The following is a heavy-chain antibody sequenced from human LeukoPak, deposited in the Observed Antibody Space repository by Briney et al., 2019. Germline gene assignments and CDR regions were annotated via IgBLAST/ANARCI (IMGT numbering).Heavy chain of an antibody. Sequence: EASVKVSCKASGYTFTSYGISWVRQAPGQGLEWMGWISAYNGNTNYAQKLQGRVTMTTDTSTSTAYMELRSLRSDDTAVYYCARVRSLPDIVVVVAYYYYGMDVWGQGTTVTVSS. CDR3: ARVRSLPDIVVVVAYYYYGMDV. CDR1: GYTFTSYG. CDR2: ISAYNGNT. J-gene: IGHJ6*02. V-gene: IGHV1-18*01. D-gene: IGHD2-15*01.